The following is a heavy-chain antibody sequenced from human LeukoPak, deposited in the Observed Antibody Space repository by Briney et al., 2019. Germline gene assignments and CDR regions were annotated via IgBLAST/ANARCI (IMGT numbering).Heavy chain of an antibody. D-gene: IGHD2-15*01. J-gene: IGHJ3*02. V-gene: IGHV3-66*01. CDR2: IYSGGST. Sequence: PGGSLRLSCAASGFTVSSNFMSWVRQAPGKGLESVSLIYSGGSTYYADSVKGRFTISRDISKNTLFLQLNSLRAEDTAVYYCARGGVVVAAIDAFDIWGQGTLVTVSS. CDR1: GFTVSSNF. CDR3: ARGGVVVAAIDAFDI.